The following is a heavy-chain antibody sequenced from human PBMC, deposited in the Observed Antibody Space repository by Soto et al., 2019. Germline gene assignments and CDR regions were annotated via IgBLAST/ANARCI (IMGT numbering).Heavy chain of an antibody. CDR3: ARGVNWVDL. CDR1: EFSCSDYC. D-gene: IGHD3-16*01. J-gene: IGHJ5*02. CDR2: LDHGGGEK. Sequence: EVQLVASVGGLVQPGVSLRRSCAASEFSCSDYCMSFVRHAPGTGLEWVANLDHGGGEKHYVDSVSGRFTISSVNAKNSPCLAMNRLRAADAAVYYCARGVNWVDLWGQGTLVTSAS. V-gene: IGHV3-7*05.